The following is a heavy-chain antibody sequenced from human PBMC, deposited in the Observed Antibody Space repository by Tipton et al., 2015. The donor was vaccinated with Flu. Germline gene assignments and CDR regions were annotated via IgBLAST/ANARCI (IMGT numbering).Heavy chain of an antibody. V-gene: IGHV1-69*01. CDR1: GGTFSSYA. CDR3: ARAFGVATYGSGGYYNPPYYSGMDV. CDR2: IIPIFGTA. J-gene: IGHJ6*02. Sequence: QVQLVQSGAEVKKPGSSVKVSCKASGGTFSSYAISWVRQAPGQGLEWMGGIIPIFGTANYAQKFQGRVTITADESTSTAYMELSSLRSEDTAVYYCARAFGVATYGSGGYYNPPYYSGMDVWGQGTTVPVSS. D-gene: IGHD3-10*01.